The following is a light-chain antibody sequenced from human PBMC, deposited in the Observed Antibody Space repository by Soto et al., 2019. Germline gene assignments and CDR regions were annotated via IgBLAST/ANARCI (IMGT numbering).Light chain of an antibody. CDR2: AAS. CDR3: HQYADSPQT. Sequence: EVVLTQSPGTLSLSPGERATLSCRASQSVSSSFLAWYQQKPGQAPRLLIHAASTGATGIPARFRGSGSGTDFTLTIGSLEPEDSAVYFCHQYADSPQTFGQGTKVEIK. CDR1: QSVSSSF. V-gene: IGKV3-20*01. J-gene: IGKJ2*01.